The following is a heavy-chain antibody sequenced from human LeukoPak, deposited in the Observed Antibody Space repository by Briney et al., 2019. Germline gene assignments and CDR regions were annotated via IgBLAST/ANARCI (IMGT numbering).Heavy chain of an antibody. D-gene: IGHD2-15*01. CDR1: GFTFDSYA. CDR3: ARDRGGSYSAIDY. J-gene: IGHJ4*02. CDR2: ISSSSITI. Sequence: GGSLRLSCAASGFTFDSYAMNWVRQAPGKGLEWVSFISSSSITIYYADSVKGRFTISRDSAEKSLYLQMNSLRAEDTAVYYCARDRGGSYSAIDYWGQGTLVTVSS. V-gene: IGHV3-48*04.